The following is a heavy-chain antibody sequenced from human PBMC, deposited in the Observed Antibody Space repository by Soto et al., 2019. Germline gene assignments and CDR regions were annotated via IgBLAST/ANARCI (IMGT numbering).Heavy chain of an antibody. J-gene: IGHJ4*02. Sequence: EVQLVESGGGLIQPGGSLRLSCAASGFTVSSNYMTWVRQAPGKGLEWVSVIYSGGRTYYADSVKGRFTISRDNSKNTLYLQMNSLRAEDTAVYYCARGIPRGYSYGSDYFDYWGQGTLVTVSS. V-gene: IGHV3-53*01. CDR1: GFTVSSNY. D-gene: IGHD5-18*01. CDR3: ARGIPRGYSYGSDYFDY. CDR2: IYSGGRT.